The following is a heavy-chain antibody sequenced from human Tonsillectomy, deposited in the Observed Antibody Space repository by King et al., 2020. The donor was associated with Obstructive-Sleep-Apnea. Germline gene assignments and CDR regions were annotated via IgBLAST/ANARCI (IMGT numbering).Heavy chain of an antibody. D-gene: IGHD4-11*01. CDR3: ARDENYYSNIFDY. CDR1: GFTFSSYS. J-gene: IGHJ4*02. CDR2: ISSSSSYI. Sequence: VQLVESGGGLVKPGGSLRLSCAASGFTFSSYSMNWVRQAPGKGLEWVSSISSSSSYIYYADSVKGRFTISRDNAKNSLYLQMNSLRAEDTAVYYCARDENYYSNIFDYWGQGTLVTVSS. V-gene: IGHV3-21*01.